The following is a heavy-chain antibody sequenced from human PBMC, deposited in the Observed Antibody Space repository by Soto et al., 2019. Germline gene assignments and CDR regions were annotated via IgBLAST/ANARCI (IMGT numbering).Heavy chain of an antibody. CDR3: ARGPLVVLNYFES. CDR1: GGTFRNYP. V-gene: IGHV1-69*02. J-gene: IGHJ4*02. Sequence: QVQLVQSGTEVKKPGSSVKVSCKASGGTFRNYPINWVRQAPGQGLEWMGSIFPITDIPDYAQNFQARLTISADKSTITAYMELSSLTSDDTAMYFCARGPLVVLNYFESWCQGTLVTVSS. CDR2: IFPITDIP.